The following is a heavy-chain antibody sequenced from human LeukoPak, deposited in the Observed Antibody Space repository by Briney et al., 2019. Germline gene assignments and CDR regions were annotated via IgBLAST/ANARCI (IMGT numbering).Heavy chain of an antibody. CDR3: ARDTYYYDSSGYRLGCGMDV. Sequence: PSETLSLTCTVSGGSISSGGYYWSWIRQHPGKGLEWIGYIYYSGSTYYNPSLKSRVTISVDTSKNQFSLKLSSVTAADTAVYYCARDTYYYDSSGYRLGCGMDVWGQGTTVTVSS. J-gene: IGHJ6*02. CDR2: IYYSGST. CDR1: GGSISSGGYY. D-gene: IGHD3-22*01. V-gene: IGHV4-31*03.